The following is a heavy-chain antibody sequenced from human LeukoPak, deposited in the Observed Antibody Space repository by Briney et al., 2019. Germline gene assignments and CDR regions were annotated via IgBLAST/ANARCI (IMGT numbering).Heavy chain of an antibody. Sequence: PSETLSLTCTVSGGSISTYYWSWIRQPPGKGLEWIGYIYYSGSTNYKPSLKSRVTISVDTSKNQFSLKLSSVTAADTAVYYCARGGYYGSGNDFRFDPWGQGTLVTVSS. V-gene: IGHV4-59*01. J-gene: IGHJ5*02. CDR2: IYYSGST. CDR1: GGSISTYY. D-gene: IGHD3-10*01. CDR3: ARGGYYGSGNDFRFDP.